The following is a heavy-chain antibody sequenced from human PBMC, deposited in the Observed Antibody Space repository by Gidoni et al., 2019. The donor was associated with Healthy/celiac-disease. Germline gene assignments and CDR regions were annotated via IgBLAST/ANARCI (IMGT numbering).Heavy chain of an antibody. CDR2: IYYSGSP. Sequence: QVQLKETGPGLVKPSATLSLTCTVAGGSVSSYYWSWIRQHPGKGLAWIGYIYYSGSPNYNPSLKSRVTISVDTSKNQFSLKLSSVTAADTAVYYCARDRSHSSSLGWFDPWGQGTLVTVSS. CDR3: ARDRSHSSSLGWFDP. CDR1: GGSVSSYY. D-gene: IGHD6-6*01. V-gene: IGHV4-59*02. J-gene: IGHJ5*02.